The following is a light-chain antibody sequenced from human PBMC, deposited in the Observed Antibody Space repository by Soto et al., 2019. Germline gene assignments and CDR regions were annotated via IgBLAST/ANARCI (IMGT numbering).Light chain of an antibody. CDR1: QSISNY. Sequence: DIPMTQSPSSLSASVGDRVTITCRASQSISNYLNWYQQKPGKAPNLLIYDASSLLSGVPSRFSGSGSGTDFTLTISSLQPEDFSIYCCQQSDSTPYTFGQGTKLEIK. J-gene: IGKJ2*01. CDR3: QQSDSTPYT. CDR2: DAS. V-gene: IGKV1-39*01.